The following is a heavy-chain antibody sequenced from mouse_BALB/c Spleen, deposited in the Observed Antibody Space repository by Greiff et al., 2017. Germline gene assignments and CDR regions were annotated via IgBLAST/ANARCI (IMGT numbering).Heavy chain of an antibody. CDR3: ARLTTATGEFAY. J-gene: IGHJ3*01. CDR1: GDSITSGY. Sequence: EVQRVESGPSLVKPSQTLSLTCSVTGDSITSGYWNWIRKFPGNKLEYMGYISYSGSTYYNPSLKSRISITRDTSKNQYYLQLNSVTTEDTATYYCARLTTATGEFAYWGQGTLVTVSA. V-gene: IGHV3-8*02. D-gene: IGHD1-2*01. CDR2: ISYSGST.